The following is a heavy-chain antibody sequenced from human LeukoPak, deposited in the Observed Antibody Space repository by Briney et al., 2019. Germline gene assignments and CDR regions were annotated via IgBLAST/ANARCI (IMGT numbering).Heavy chain of an antibody. J-gene: IGHJ6*02. Sequence: GGSLRLSCTASASTFTTYGFHWVRQAPGKGLEWVALIWADGSNQFSADSVKGRVNMARDDAKNTVYLQMDSLRVDDTAVYFCAREAVISGWSGDMDVWGQGTTVTVSS. CDR2: IWADGSNQ. CDR3: AREAVISGWSGDMDV. D-gene: IGHD6-19*01. V-gene: IGHV3-33*01. CDR1: ASTFTTYG.